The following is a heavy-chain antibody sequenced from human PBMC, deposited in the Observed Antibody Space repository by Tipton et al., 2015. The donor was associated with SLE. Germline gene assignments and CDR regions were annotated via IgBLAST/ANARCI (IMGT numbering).Heavy chain of an antibody. CDR1: GGSISSSSYY. V-gene: IGHV4-39*07. Sequence: LRLSCTVSGGSISSSSYYWSWIRQPPGKGLEWIGSIYYSGTTYYNPSLKSRVTISVDTSKNQFSLKLSSVTAADTAVYYCAILEMATSTVDYWGQGTLVTVSS. CDR3: AILEMATSTVDY. CDR2: IYYSGTT. J-gene: IGHJ4*02. D-gene: IGHD5-24*01.